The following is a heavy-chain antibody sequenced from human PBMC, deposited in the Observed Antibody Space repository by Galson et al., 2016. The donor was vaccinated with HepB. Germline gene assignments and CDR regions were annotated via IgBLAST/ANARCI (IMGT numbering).Heavy chain of an antibody. CDR3: ARGGFCTGGSCPWPNWFDP. D-gene: IGHD2-15*01. J-gene: IGHJ5*02. CDR2: INRRGRT. V-gene: IGHV4-34*01. Sequence: TLSLTCGVFDGSLSDYSWSWIRRSPGKGLEWIGEINRRGRTNYSPSLESRVSMSVDPSKEQFSLKVNSVTAADTAVYYCARGGFCTGGSCPWPNWFDPWGQGTLVTVSS. CDR1: DGSLSDYS.